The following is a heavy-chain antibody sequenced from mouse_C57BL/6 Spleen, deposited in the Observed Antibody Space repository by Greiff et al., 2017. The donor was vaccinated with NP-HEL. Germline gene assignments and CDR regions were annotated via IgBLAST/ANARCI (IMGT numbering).Heavy chain of an antibody. CDR2: ISDGGSYT. D-gene: IGHD2-3*01. V-gene: IGHV5-4*01. CDR1: GFTFSSYA. J-gene: IGHJ3*01. Sequence: EVKLVESGGGLVKPGGSLKLSCAASGFTFSSYAMSWVRQTPEKRLEWVATISDGGSYTYYPDNVKGRFTISRDNAKNNLYLQMSHLKSEDTAMYYCARDDDGYYRAWFAYWGQGTLVTVSA. CDR3: ARDDDGYYRAWFAY.